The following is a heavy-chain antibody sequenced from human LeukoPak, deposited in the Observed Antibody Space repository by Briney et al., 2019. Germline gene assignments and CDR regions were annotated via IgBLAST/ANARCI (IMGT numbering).Heavy chain of an antibody. Sequence: ASVKVSCKASGYTFTGYHLYWVRQAPGQGLEWMGIINPSGGSTSYAQKFQGRVTMTRDMSTSTVYMELSSLRSEDTAVYYCARASITMPTPNFDYWGQGTLVTVSS. J-gene: IGHJ4*02. D-gene: IGHD3-10*01. CDR3: ARASITMPTPNFDY. CDR2: INPSGGST. V-gene: IGHV1-46*01. CDR1: GYTFTGYH.